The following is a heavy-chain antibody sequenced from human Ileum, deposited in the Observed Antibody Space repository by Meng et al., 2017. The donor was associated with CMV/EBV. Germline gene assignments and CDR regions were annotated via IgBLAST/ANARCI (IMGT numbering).Heavy chain of an antibody. J-gene: IGHJ4*02. Sequence: CTASGYNINNNNLMWVRQAPGQGPEWMGWINTNTGNQTYAQDFTGRFVFSLDTSVSTAYLQISSLKAEDTAVYYCARDGLNERYFDYWGQGTLVTVSS. V-gene: IGHV7-4-1*02. CDR2: INTNTGNQ. CDR1: GYNINNNN. CDR3: ARDGLNERYFDY. D-gene: IGHD3-22*01.